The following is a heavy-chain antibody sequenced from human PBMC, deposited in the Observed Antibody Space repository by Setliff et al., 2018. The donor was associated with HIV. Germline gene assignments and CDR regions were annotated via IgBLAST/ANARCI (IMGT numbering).Heavy chain of an antibody. CDR2: ISWNSGSI. V-gene: IGHV3-9*01. CDR3: ARGLGGATNAFDI. CDR1: GFTFDDYA. D-gene: IGHD1-26*01. Sequence: GGSLRLSCAVSGFTFDDYAMHWVRQAPGKGLEWVSGISWNSGSIGYADSVKGRFTISRDNAKNSLYLQMNSLRAEDTALYYCARGLGGATNAFDIWGQGTMVTVSS. J-gene: IGHJ3*02.